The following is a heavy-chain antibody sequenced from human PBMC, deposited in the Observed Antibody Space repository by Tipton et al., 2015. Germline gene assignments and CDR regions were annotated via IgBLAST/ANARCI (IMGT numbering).Heavy chain of an antibody. J-gene: IGHJ4*02. D-gene: IGHD3-10*01. Sequence: TLSLTCTVSSDSISKYYWSWIRQPPGKELEWIGYIQYSGSTNYNPSLKSRVTISVDTSKNQFSLELTSVTAADTAVYYCARHRGVGGLADYWGRGTLVTVSS. CDR2: IQYSGST. CDR1: SDSISKYY. V-gene: IGHV4-59*01. CDR3: ARHRGVGGLADY.